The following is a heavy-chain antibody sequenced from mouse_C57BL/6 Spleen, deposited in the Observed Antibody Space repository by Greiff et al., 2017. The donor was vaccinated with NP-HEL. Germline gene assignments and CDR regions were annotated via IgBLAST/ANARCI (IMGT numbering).Heavy chain of an antibody. V-gene: IGHV2-5*01. J-gene: IGHJ4*01. Sequence: VQVVESGPGLVQPSQSLSITCTVSGFSLTSYGVHWVRQSPGKGLEWLGVIWRGGSTDYNAAFMSRLSITKDNSKSQVFFKMNSLQADDTAIYYCAKEGDYYGYYAMDYWGQGTSVTVSS. D-gene: IGHD1-2*01. CDR3: AKEGDYYGYYAMDY. CDR2: IWRGGST. CDR1: GFSLTSYG.